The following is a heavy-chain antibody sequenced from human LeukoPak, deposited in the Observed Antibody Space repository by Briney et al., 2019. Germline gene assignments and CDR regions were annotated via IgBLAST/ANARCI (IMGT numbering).Heavy chain of an antibody. J-gene: IGHJ5*02. CDR3: ARGHFDSSGFDDNWFDP. V-gene: IGHV4-34*01. Sequence: PSETLSLTCAVYGGSFSGYYWSWIRQPPGKGLEWIGDINHSGSTNYNPSLKSRVTISVDTSKNQFSLKLSSVTAADTAVYYCARGHFDSSGFDDNWFDPWGQGTLVTVSS. CDR1: GGSFSGYY. D-gene: IGHD3-22*01. CDR2: INHSGST.